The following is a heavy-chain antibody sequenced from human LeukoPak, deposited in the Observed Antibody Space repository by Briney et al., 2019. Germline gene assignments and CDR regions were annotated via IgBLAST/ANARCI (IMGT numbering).Heavy chain of an antibody. J-gene: IGHJ4*02. V-gene: IGHV1-3*01. CDR2: INAGNGNT. CDR3: ARGGDYYDSSGHSH. CDR1: GYTFTSYA. D-gene: IGHD3-22*01. Sequence: ASVKVSCKASGYTFTSYAMHWVRQAPGQRLEWMGWINAGNGNTKYSQKFQGRVTITRDTSASTAYMELSSLRSEDTAVYYCARGGDYYDSSGHSHWGQGTLVTVSS.